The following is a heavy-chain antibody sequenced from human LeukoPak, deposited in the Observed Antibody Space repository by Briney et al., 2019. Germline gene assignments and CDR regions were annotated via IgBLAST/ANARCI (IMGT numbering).Heavy chain of an antibody. CDR2: ITQDGSEK. Sequence: GGSLRLSCAASGFTFSSYWMSWVRQAPGKGLEWVANITQDGSEKYYVDSVKGRFTISRDNARNSLYLQMNSLRAEDTAVYYCARDRVGWLQLEEYYFDYWGQGTLVTVSS. D-gene: IGHD5-24*01. CDR3: ARDRVGWLQLEEYYFDY. J-gene: IGHJ4*02. V-gene: IGHV3-7*01. CDR1: GFTFSSYW.